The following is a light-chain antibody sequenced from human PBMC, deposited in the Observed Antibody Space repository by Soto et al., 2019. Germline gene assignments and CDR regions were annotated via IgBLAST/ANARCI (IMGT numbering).Light chain of an antibody. J-gene: IGKJ5*01. V-gene: IGKV3-11*01. CDR1: HRVSSY. Sequence: EIVMTQSPSTLSVSPGERATLSCRASHRVSSYLAWYQQKPGQAPRLLIYAASNRATGIPARFSGSGSGTEFTLTISSLEPEDFAVYYCQRRSNWPITFGQGARLEIK. CDR2: AAS. CDR3: QRRSNWPIT.